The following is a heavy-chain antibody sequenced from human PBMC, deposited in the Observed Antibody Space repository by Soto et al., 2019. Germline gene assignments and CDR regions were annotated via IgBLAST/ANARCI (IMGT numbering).Heavy chain of an antibody. Sequence: QVQLQESGPGLVKPSETLSLTCTVSGGSFSNYYWSWIRQSPGKGLEWVGYMSYGGSTNYNPSLKSRVTISVDTSKNQFSLKVTSVTAADTAAYYCARRSTKEDVWGQGTTVTVSS. V-gene: IGHV4-59*01. CDR3: ARRSTKEDV. CDR2: MSYGGST. CDR1: GGSFSNYY. J-gene: IGHJ6*02.